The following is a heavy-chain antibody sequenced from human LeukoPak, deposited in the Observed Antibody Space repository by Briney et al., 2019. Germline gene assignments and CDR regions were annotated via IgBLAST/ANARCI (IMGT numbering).Heavy chain of an antibody. CDR1: GFTFSSYA. V-gene: IGHV3-64*01. Sequence: GGSLRLSCAASGFTFSSYAMHWVRQVPGKGLQYVSGISSNGGSTYHANSVKGRFSISRDNSKNTLYLQMGSLRPEDMAVYYCAREFCTNGVCYKRFDYWGQGTLVTVSS. CDR3: AREFCTNGVCYKRFDY. D-gene: IGHD2-8*01. J-gene: IGHJ4*02. CDR2: ISSNGGST.